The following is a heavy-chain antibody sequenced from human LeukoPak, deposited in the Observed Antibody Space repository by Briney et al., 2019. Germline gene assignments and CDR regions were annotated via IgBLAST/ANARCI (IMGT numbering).Heavy chain of an antibody. D-gene: IGHD3-3*01. Sequence: SETLSLTCAVYGGSFSGYYWSCIRQPPAKGLEWSGEINHSGSTNYNPSLKSRVTISVDTSKNQFSLKLSSVTAADTAVYYCARKYYEFWSPTYNWFDTWGQGTLVTVSS. V-gene: IGHV4-34*01. CDR1: GGSFSGYY. J-gene: IGHJ5*02. CDR3: ARKYYEFWSPTYNWFDT. CDR2: INHSGST.